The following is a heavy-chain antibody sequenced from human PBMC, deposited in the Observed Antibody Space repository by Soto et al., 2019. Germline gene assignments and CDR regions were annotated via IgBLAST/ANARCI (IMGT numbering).Heavy chain of an antibody. J-gene: IGHJ6*02. CDR2: VSYHGSNK. CDR3: AKDVNGDYYWYGMDG. Sequence: QVQLVESGGGVVQPGRSLRLSCAASGFTFSSYGMHWVRQAPGKGLEWVAVVSYHGSNKYYADSVKGRFTISRDNSKNRLYLQMYGLRVGDTAVYYCAKDVNGDYYWYGMDGWGQGTTVTVS. V-gene: IGHV3-30*18. D-gene: IGHD4-17*01. CDR1: GFTFSSYG.